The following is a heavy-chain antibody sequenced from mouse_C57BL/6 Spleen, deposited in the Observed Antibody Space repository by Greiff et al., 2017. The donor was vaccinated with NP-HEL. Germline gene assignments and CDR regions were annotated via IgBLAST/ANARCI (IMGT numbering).Heavy chain of an antibody. CDR1: GYSFTGYY. J-gene: IGHJ3*01. CDR2: INPSTGGT. Sequence: VQLQQSGPELVKPGASVKISCKASGYSFTGYYMNWVKQSPEKSLEWIGEINPSTGGTTYNQKFKAKATLTVDKSSSTAYMQLKSLTSEDSAVYYCARSHYCCSSPWFAYWGQGTLVTVAA. D-gene: IGHD1-1*01. CDR3: ARSHYCCSSPWFAY. V-gene: IGHV1-42*01.